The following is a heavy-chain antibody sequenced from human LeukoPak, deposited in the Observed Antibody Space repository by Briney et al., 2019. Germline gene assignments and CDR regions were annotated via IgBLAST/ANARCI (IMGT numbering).Heavy chain of an antibody. CDR3: ARRATMLAGGSFDY. CDR2: IYSSGST. D-gene: IGHD5-12*01. Sequence: SETLSLTCTVSGGSISSYYWCWIRQPPGKGLEWIGYIYSSGSTNYNTSLKSRVSISVATSKNQFSLKLSSVTAADTAVYYCARRATMLAGGSFDYWGQGTLVTVSS. CDR1: GGSISSYY. V-gene: IGHV4-4*09. J-gene: IGHJ4*02.